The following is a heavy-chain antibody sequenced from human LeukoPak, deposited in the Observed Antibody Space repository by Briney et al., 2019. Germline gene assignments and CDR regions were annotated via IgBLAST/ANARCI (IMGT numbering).Heavy chain of an antibody. D-gene: IGHD3-9*01. Sequence: GESLKISCKGSGYSFTSYWINWVRQMPGKGLEWMGRIDPSDSYTNYSPSFQGQVTISADKSINTAYLQWSSLKASDTAIYYCARSASRYFDWFDYWGQGTLVTVSS. CDR3: ARSASRYFDWFDY. CDR1: GYSFTSYW. V-gene: IGHV5-10-1*04. J-gene: IGHJ4*02. CDR2: IDPSDSYT.